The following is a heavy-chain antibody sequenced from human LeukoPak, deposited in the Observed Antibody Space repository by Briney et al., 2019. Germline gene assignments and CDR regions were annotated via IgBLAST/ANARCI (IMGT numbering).Heavy chain of an antibody. Sequence: GGSLRLSCAASGYTFSSYNMNWVRQAPGKGLEWVSSITSSRSSVYYADSVKGRFTISRDNAKNSLYLQMNSLRAEGTAVYYCARGAAAATFDYWGQGTLVTVSS. CDR1: GYTFSSYN. CDR2: ITSSRSSV. V-gene: IGHV3-21*01. CDR3: ARGAAAATFDY. D-gene: IGHD6-13*01. J-gene: IGHJ4*02.